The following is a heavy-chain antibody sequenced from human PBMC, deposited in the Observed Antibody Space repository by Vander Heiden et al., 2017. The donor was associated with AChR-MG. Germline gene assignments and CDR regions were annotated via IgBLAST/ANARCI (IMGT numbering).Heavy chain of an antibody. CDR2: IWYDGSNK. D-gene: IGHD1-26*01. CDR1: GFTFRRHG. J-gene: IGHJ6*02. Sequence: QVQLVESGGGVVQPGMSLRPSCPASGFTFRRHGMHWVRQAPGKGLEWVAVIWYDGSNKYYADSVKGRFTISRDNSKNTLYLQMNSLRAEDTAVYYCARVSGATGQYYYYGRDVWGQGTTGTVS. CDR3: ARVSGATGQYYYYGRDV. V-gene: IGHV3-33*01.